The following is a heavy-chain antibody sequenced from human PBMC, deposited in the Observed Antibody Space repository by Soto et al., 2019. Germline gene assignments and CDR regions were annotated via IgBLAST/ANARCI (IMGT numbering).Heavy chain of an antibody. CDR2: ISSGSGTI. CDR3: ARESVGWVL. J-gene: IGHJ4*02. CDR1: GFTFSTYS. V-gene: IGHV3-48*02. D-gene: IGHD1-26*01. Sequence: GESLKISCAASGFTFSTYSMNWVRQAQGKGLEWVSYISSGSGTIYYADSVKGRFTISRDNAKNSLYLQMNSLRDEDTAVYYCARESVGWVLWGQGILVTVSS.